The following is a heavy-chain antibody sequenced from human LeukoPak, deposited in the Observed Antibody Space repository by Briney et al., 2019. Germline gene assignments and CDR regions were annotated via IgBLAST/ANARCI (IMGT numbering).Heavy chain of an antibody. D-gene: IGHD5-12*01. CDR1: GFTFSSYE. J-gene: IGHJ3*02. V-gene: IGHV3-48*03. CDR2: ISSSGSTI. Sequence: GGSLRLSCAASGFTFSSYEMNWVRQAPGKGLEWVSYISSSGSTIYYADSVKGRFTISRDNAKKSLYLQMNSLRAEDTAVYYCARDLYSGNDWEYDALDIWGQGTMVTVSS. CDR3: ARDLYSGNDWEYDALDI.